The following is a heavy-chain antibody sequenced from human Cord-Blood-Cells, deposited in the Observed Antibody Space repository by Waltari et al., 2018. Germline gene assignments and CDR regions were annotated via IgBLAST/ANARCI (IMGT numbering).Heavy chain of an antibody. CDR2: IKRKTDGGTT. Sequence: EVQLVESGGGLVKPGGSLRLSCAASGFTFSNAWMSWVRQAPGKGLEWVGRIKRKTDGGTTDYAAPVKGRFTISRDDSKNTLYLQMNSLKTEDTAVYYCTTTIYCSSTICYKWFDYWGQGTLVTVSS. V-gene: IGHV3-15*01. J-gene: IGHJ4*02. CDR3: TTTIYCSSTICYKWFDY. CDR1: GFTFSNAW. D-gene: IGHD2-2*02.